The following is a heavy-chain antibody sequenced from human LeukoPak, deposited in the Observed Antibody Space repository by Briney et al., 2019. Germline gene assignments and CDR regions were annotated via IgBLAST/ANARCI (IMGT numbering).Heavy chain of an antibody. J-gene: IGHJ4*02. Sequence: PGGSLRLSCAASGFTFSNYWMSWVRQAPGKGLEWVANIKQDGSEKYYVDSVKGRFTISRDNAKNSLYLQMNSLRAEDTAVYYCARGKSNRYYFDYWGQGTLVTVSS. D-gene: IGHD1-14*01. CDR2: IKQDGSEK. CDR3: ARGKSNRYYFDY. CDR1: GFTFSNYW. V-gene: IGHV3-7*03.